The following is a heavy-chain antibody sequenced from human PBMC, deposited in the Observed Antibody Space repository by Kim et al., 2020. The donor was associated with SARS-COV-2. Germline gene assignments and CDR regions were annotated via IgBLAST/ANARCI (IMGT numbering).Heavy chain of an antibody. J-gene: IGHJ4*02. CDR2: IWYDGSNK. V-gene: IGHV3-33*01. CDR1: GFTFSSYG. Sequence: GGSLRLSCAASGFTFSSYGMHWVRQAPGKGLEWVAVIWYDGSNKYYADSVKGRFTISRDNSKNTLYLQMNSLRAEDTAVYYCARDRGSGWYGYFDYWGQGNLVTVSS. D-gene: IGHD6-19*01. CDR3: ARDRGSGWYGYFDY.